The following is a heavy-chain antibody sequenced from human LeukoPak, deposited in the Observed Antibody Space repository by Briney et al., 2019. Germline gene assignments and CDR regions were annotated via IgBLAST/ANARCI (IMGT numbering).Heavy chain of an antibody. CDR2: IYYSGST. CDR1: GGSISSYY. J-gene: IGHJ3*02. D-gene: IGHD2-2*01. Sequence: SETLSLTCTVSGGSISSYYWSWIRQPPGKGLEWIGYIYYSGSTNYNPSLKSRVTISVDTSKNQFSLKLSSVTAADTAVYYCARDPAYCSSTSCYNAFDIWGQGTMVTVSS. CDR3: ARDPAYCSSTSCYNAFDI. V-gene: IGHV4-59*12.